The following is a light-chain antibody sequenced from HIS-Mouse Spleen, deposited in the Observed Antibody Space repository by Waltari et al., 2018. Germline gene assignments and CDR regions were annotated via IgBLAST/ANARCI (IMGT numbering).Light chain of an antibody. CDR2: KDS. CDR1: ALPQQY. V-gene: IGLV3-25*03. Sequence: SYELTQPPSVSVSPGQTARITCARDALPQQYAYWYQQKPGQAPVLVIYKDSERPSGIPERFSGSSSGTTVTLTISGVQAEDEADYYCQSADSSGTYVFGTGTKVTVL. J-gene: IGLJ1*01. CDR3: QSADSSGTYV.